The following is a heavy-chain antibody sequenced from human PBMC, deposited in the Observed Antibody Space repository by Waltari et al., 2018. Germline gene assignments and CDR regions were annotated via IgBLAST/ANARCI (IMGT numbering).Heavy chain of an antibody. J-gene: IGHJ4*02. V-gene: IGHV3-23*01. CDR3: AKDTTMSSWYVDY. Sequence: EVQLLESGGGLVQPGGSLRLSCAASGFIFESFAMSWVRQGPGKGLEWVSTISVGGATYYADSVKGRFAISRDNSENTLYLQMNGLRAEDTALYYCAKDTTMSSWYVDYWGQGNLVTVSS. CDR1: GFIFESFA. D-gene: IGHD6-13*01. CDR2: ISVGGAT.